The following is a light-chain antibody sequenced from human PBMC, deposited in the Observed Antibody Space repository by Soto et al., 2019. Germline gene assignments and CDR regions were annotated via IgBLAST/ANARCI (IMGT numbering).Light chain of an antibody. CDR1: QTVNSDY. CDR3: HQFGDSPRT. V-gene: IGKV3-20*01. J-gene: IGKJ1*01. Sequence: EIVLTQSPGTLSLSPGETATLSCRASQTVNSDYLAWFQQRPGQAPRLLIFATSRRATDIPDRFSGGGSGTDFTLAIRRLEPEDFAVYYCHQFGDSPRTFGQGTKV. CDR2: ATS.